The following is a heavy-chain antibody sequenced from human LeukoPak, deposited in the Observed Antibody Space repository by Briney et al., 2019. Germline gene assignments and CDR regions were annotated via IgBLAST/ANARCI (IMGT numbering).Heavy chain of an antibody. Sequence: GGSLRLSCAASEFTFSSYGMHWVRQAPGKGLEWVAFIRYDGSNKYYADSVKGRFTISRDNSKHTLYLQMNSLRAEDTAVYYCARSSGYLFDPWGQGILVTVSS. J-gene: IGHJ5*02. CDR3: ARSSGYLFDP. CDR2: IRYDGSNK. V-gene: IGHV3-30*02. D-gene: IGHD3-22*01. CDR1: EFTFSSYG.